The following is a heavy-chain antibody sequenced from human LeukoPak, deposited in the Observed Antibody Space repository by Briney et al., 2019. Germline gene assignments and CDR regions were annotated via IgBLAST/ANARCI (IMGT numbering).Heavy chain of an antibody. CDR2: IIPIFGTA. J-gene: IGHJ6*03. CDR3: ATTRGSYYYYYMGV. Sequence: SVKVSCRASRGTFSSYAISWVRQAPGQGLEWMGRIIPIFGTANYAQKFQGRVTITTDESTSTAYMELSSLRSEDTAVYYCATTRGSYYYYYMGVWGKGTTVTVS. D-gene: IGHD5-24*01. V-gene: IGHV1-69*05. CDR1: RGTFSSYA.